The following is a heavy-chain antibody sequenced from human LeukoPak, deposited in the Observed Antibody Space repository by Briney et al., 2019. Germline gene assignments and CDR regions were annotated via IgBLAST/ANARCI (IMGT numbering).Heavy chain of an antibody. D-gene: IGHD2-2*01. CDR2: ISGSGTSI. CDR3: VGNYAFVSRVEY. V-gene: IGHV3-48*01. J-gene: IGHJ4*02. Sequence: GGSLRLSCAASGFTFSNYNMNWVRQAPGEGLEWVAYISGSGTSIYYAGSVKGRFTISRDNAKKSLYLQMNSLRAEDTAVYYCVGNYAFVSRVEYWGQGTQVTVSS. CDR1: GFTFSNYN.